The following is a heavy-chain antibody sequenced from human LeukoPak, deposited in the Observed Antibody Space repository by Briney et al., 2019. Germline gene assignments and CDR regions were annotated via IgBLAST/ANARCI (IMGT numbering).Heavy chain of an antibody. CDR1: GYTFTSYD. Sequence: ASVKVSCKASGYTFTSYDINWVRQATGQGLEWMGWMNPNSGNTGYAQKFQGRVTMTRNTSISTAYMELSSLRSEDTAVYYCARTARVAGHYDFWSGYWSYYYYYYMDVWGKGTTVTVSS. J-gene: IGHJ6*03. D-gene: IGHD3-3*01. V-gene: IGHV1-8*01. CDR3: ARTARVAGHYDFWSGYWSYYYYYYMDV. CDR2: MNPNSGNT.